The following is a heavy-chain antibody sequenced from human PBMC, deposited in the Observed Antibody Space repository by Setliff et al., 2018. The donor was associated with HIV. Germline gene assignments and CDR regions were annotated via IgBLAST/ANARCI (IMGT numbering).Heavy chain of an antibody. CDR2: IIGDGSST. V-gene: IGHV3-74*01. J-gene: IGHJ3*02. D-gene: IGHD4-4*01. CDR3: ARDGRLSVTAPGAFDI. CDR1: GFTFSSYW. Sequence: PGGSLRLSCAASGFTFSSYWMHWVRQVPGKGLVWVSRIIGDGSSTNYADSVKGRFTISRDNAKNTLYLQMNSLRAEDTAVYYCARDGRLSVTAPGAFDIWGQGTMVTVSS.